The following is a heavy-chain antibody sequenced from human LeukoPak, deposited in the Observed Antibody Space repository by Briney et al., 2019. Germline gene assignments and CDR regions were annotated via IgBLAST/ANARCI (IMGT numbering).Heavy chain of an antibody. J-gene: IGHJ4*02. Sequence: GASVKVSCKASGYTFTSYYMHWVRQAPGQGLEWMGIINPSGGSTSYAQKFQGRVTMTRDMSTSTVYMELSSLRSEDTAAYYCAREELEPPTFDYWGQGTLVTVSS. CDR1: GYTFTSYY. V-gene: IGHV1-46*01. CDR2: INPSGGST. D-gene: IGHD1-1*01. CDR3: AREELEPPTFDY.